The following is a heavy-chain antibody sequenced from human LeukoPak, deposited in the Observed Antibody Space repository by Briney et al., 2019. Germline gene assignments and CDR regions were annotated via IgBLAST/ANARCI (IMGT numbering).Heavy chain of an antibody. CDR3: TTEGYPYGFHGLGV. D-gene: IGHD5-18*01. V-gene: IGHV3-15*01. CDR2: IKRNTDGGTT. CDR1: GFTLSNAW. Sequence: GGSLRLSCAASGFTLSNAWMSWVRQAPGKGLEWVGRIKRNTDGGTTEYGAPVKGRFSISRDDPKNTLFLQMSSLETEDTAVYYCTTEGYPYGFHGLGVWGQGTTVTVSS. J-gene: IGHJ6*02.